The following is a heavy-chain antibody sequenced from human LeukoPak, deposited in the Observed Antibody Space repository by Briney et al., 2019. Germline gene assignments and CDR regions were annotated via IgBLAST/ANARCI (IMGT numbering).Heavy chain of an antibody. Sequence: SVKVSCKASGYTFTSYGISWVRQAPGQGLEWMGGIIPIFGTANYAQKFQGRVTITADESTSTAYMELSSLRSEDTAVYYCARGSTPYYGSGSYTWFDPWGQGTLVTVSS. D-gene: IGHD3-10*01. CDR2: IIPIFGTA. CDR1: GYTFTSYG. J-gene: IGHJ5*02. CDR3: ARGSTPYYGSGSYTWFDP. V-gene: IGHV1-69*13.